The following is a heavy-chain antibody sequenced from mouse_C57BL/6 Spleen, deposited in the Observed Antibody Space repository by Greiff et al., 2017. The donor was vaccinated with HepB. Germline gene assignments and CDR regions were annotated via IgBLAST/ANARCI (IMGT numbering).Heavy chain of an antibody. CDR3: ARGDGGYAMDY. Sequence: DVKLQESGPGMVKPSQSLSLTCTVTGYSITSGYDWHWIRHFPGNKLEWMGYISYSGSTNYNPSLKSRISITHDTSKNHFFLKLNSVTTEDTATYYCARGDGGYAMDYWGQGTSVTVSS. CDR2: ISYSGST. V-gene: IGHV3-1*01. CDR1: GYSITSGYD. J-gene: IGHJ4*01. D-gene: IGHD2-3*01.